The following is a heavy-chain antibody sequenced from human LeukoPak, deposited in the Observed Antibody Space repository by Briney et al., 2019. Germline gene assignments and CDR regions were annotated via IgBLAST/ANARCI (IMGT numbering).Heavy chain of an antibody. Sequence: ASVKVSCKASGYTFTSYDINWVRQATGQGLEWMGWTNPNSGNTGYAQKFQGRVTMTRNTSISTAYMELSSLRSEDTAVYYCARGGYDGYYYYGMDVWGQGTTVTVSS. CDR3: ARGGYDGYYYYGMDV. D-gene: IGHD5-12*01. V-gene: IGHV1-8*01. CDR1: GYTFTSYD. J-gene: IGHJ6*02. CDR2: TNPNSGNT.